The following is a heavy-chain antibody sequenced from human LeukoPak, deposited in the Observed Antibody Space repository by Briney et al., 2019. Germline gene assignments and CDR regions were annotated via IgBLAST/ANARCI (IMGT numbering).Heavy chain of an antibody. CDR2: IHHTGSI. V-gene: IGHV4-59*01. J-gene: IGHJ4*02. CDR3: ARGERTFNMVGGVISRFDS. Sequence: SETLSLTCTVSGGSMSRYYGSWIRQPPGKGLEWIGYIHHTGSISYNPSLKNIVTISIDTSENQFSLKLTSVTADDTAVYYCARGERTFNMVGGVISRFDSWGLGTLVSVSA. CDR1: GGSMSRYY. D-gene: IGHD3-10*01.